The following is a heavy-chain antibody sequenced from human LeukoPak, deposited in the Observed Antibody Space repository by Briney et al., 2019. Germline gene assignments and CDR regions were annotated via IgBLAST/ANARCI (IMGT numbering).Heavy chain of an antibody. V-gene: IGHV4-61*02. J-gene: IGHJ5*02. CDR3: ARVAGYLPTRWFDP. CDR1: GGSISSVSYY. Sequence: PSQTLSLTCTVSGGSISSVSYYWSWIRESAGKGLEWIVRIYTSGSTNYNPSLKSRVTISVDTSQNQFFLLLTSVTAADTAVYYCARVAGYLPTRWFDPWGQGTHVTVSS. CDR2: IYTSGST. D-gene: IGHD6-25*01.